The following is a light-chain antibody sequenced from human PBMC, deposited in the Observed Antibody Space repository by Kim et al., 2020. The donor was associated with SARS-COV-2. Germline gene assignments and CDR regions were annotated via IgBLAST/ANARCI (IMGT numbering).Light chain of an antibody. J-gene: IGKJ4*01. CDR2: RTS. V-gene: IGKV3-15*01. Sequence: EIVMTQSPATLSVSPGERATLSCRASQTVSNTNLVWYQQRPGQAHSLLIYRTSTRAAGVPARFSGSGSGTEFTLTISSLQSEDSAFYYCQQHNDWPLTFGGGTKVDIK. CDR3: QQHNDWPLT. CDR1: QTVSNTN.